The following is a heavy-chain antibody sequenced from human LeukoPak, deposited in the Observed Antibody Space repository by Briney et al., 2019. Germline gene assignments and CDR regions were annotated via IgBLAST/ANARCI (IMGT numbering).Heavy chain of an antibody. V-gene: IGHV3-30-3*01. D-gene: IGHD6-19*01. Sequence: GGSLRLSCAASGFTFSSYTIHWVRQAPGKGLEWVAVISYDGSNKYYADSVKGRFTISGDNSKNTLYLQMNSLRAEDTAVYYCARGSIAVAGTGGFDYWGQGTLVTVSS. J-gene: IGHJ4*02. CDR1: GFTFSSYT. CDR2: ISYDGSNK. CDR3: ARGSIAVAGTGGFDY.